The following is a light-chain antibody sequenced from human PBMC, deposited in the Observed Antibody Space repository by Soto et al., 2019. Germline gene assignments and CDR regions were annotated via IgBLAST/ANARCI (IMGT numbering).Light chain of an antibody. CDR2: DAS. J-gene: IGKJ1*01. V-gene: IGKV1-5*01. CDR1: QTITRW. Sequence: DIQMTQSPSTLSASVGDRVTITCRASQTITRWMAWYQQKPGKAPKLLIYDASTLESGVPSRFSGSRSGTEFTLTISSLQPDDFATYYCQQYNSRSPWTFGQGTKVDIK. CDR3: QQYNSRSPWT.